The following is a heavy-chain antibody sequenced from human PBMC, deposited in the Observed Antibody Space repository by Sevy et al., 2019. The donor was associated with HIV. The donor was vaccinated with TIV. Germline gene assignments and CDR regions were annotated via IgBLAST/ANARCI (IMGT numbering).Heavy chain of an antibody. CDR2: ISFDGNYT. J-gene: IGHJ3*02. Sequence: VGSLRLSCAASGFTFRTYSMYWVRQAPVKGLEWVALISFDGNYTKYADSVKGRFTISRDNSNNRLDLQMSSLRVEDTAVYYCARDPNQDAFDIWGQGTVVTVSS. D-gene: IGHD2-2*01. V-gene: IGHV3-30-3*01. CDR1: GFTFRTYS. CDR3: ARDPNQDAFDI.